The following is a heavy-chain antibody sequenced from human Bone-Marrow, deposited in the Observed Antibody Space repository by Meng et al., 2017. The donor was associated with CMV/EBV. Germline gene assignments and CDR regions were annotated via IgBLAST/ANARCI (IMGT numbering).Heavy chain of an antibody. CDR3: ARGVALLWFGELLEAFDY. Sequence: SVKVSCKASGYTFTGYYMHWVRQAPGQGLEWMGWINPNSGGANYAQKFQGRVTMTRDTSISTAYMELSRLRSDDTAVYYCARGVALLWFGELLEAFDYWGQGTLVTVSS. V-gene: IGHV1-2*02. D-gene: IGHD3-10*01. CDR1: GYTFTGYY. CDR2: INPNSGGA. J-gene: IGHJ4*02.